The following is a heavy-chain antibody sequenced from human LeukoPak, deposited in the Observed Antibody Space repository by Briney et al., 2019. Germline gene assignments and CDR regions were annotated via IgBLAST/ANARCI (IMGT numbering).Heavy chain of an antibody. CDR3: ARLRDYPYRYYYYMDV. J-gene: IGHJ6*03. D-gene: IGHD4-11*01. CDR2: INHSGST. V-gene: IGHV4-34*01. Sequence: SETLSLTCAVYGGSFSGYYWSWIRQPPGKGLEWIGEINHSGSTNYNPSLKSRVTISVDTSKNQFSLKLSSVTAADTAVYYCARLRDYPYRYYYYMDVWGKGITVTVSS. CDR1: GGSFSGYY.